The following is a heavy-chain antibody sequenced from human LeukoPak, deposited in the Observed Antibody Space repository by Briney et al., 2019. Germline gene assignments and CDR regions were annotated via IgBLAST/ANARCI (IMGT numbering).Heavy chain of an antibody. J-gene: IGHJ5*02. CDR3: ARGAGSLSGYDRNNWFDP. CDR1: GFTFSSYA. Sequence: PGGSLRLSCAASGFTFSSYAMHWVRQAPGKGLEWVAVISYDGSNKYYADSVKGRFTISRDNSKNTLYLQMSSLRAEDTAVYYCARGAGSLSGYDRNNWFDPWGQGTLVTVSS. CDR2: ISYDGSNK. V-gene: IGHV3-30*04. D-gene: IGHD5-12*01.